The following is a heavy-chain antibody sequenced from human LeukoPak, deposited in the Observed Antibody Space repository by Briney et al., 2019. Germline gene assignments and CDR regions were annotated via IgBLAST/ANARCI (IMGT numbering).Heavy chain of an antibody. CDR2: IYYSGST. CDR3: ARAYSSSFYGMDV. D-gene: IGHD6-13*01. Sequence: SETLSLTCTVSGGSISSYYWSWIRQPPGKGLEWIGYIYYSGSTNYNPSLKSRVTISVDTSKNQFSLTLSSVTAADTAVYYCARAYSSSFYGMDVWGQGTTVTVSS. J-gene: IGHJ6*02. CDR1: GGSISSYY. V-gene: IGHV4-59*01.